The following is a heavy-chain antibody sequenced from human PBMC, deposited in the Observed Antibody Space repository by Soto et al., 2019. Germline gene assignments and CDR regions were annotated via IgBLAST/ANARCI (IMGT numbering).Heavy chain of an antibody. CDR2: ISGSGGST. CDR1: GFTFSSYA. Sequence: HPGGSLRLSCAASGFTFSSYAMSWVRQAPGKGLEWVSAISGSGGSTYYADSVKGRFTISRDNSKNTLYLQMNSLRAEDTAVYYCAKSGYCSSTSCYYYYYYGMDVWGQGTTVTVSS. V-gene: IGHV3-23*01. D-gene: IGHD2-2*01. J-gene: IGHJ6*02. CDR3: AKSGYCSSTSCYYYYYYGMDV.